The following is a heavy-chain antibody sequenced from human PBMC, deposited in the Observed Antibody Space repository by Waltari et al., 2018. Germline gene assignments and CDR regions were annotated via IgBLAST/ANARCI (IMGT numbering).Heavy chain of an antibody. J-gene: IGHJ4*02. Sequence: QVHLVQSGAEVKKPGASVKVSCKASGYTFTNHAIHWVRQAPGHRLEWMGWINFENGNTIYSQEFNGRVTITRDTSATTVNMELSSLRSDDMAVYYCARASRRGYYYDSSGYFQEHYFDYWGQGALVTISS. V-gene: IGHV1-3*03. CDR1: GYTFTNHA. CDR2: INFENGNT. D-gene: IGHD3-22*01. CDR3: ARASRRGYYYDSSGYFQEHYFDY.